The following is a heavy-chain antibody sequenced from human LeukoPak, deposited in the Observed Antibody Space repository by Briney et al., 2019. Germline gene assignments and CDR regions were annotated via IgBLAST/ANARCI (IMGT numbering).Heavy chain of an antibody. CDR1: GFTFSSNW. CDR2: INSDGSTT. J-gene: IGHJ4*02. V-gene: IGHV3-74*01. D-gene: IGHD3-10*01. Sequence: GGSLRLSCAASGFTFSSNWMNWVRQAPGKGLEWVSRINSDGSTTTYADSVKGRFTTSRDNAKNTLHLQMNSLRAEDTAVYYCAKDHGGYGSFDYWGQGTLVTVSS. CDR3: AKDHGGYGSFDY.